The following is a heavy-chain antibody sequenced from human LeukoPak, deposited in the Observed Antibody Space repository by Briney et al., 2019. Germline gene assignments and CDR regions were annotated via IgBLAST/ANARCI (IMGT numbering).Heavy chain of an antibody. CDR3: ARDMPGRQYSVYAFDF. Sequence: SVQVSCKASGGSFSTKALSWVRQTPGQGLEWMGVIIPISGTTKYAQKFQGRVTLTADESTRTVYLELRSLRFEDTGVYFCARDMPGRQYSVYAFDFWGQGTRVIVSS. V-gene: IGHV1-69*13. D-gene: IGHD2-2*01. CDR2: IIPISGTT. CDR1: GGSFSTKA. J-gene: IGHJ3*01.